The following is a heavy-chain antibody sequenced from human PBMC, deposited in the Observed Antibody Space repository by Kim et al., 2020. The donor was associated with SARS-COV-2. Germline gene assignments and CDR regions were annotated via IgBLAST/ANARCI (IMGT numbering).Heavy chain of an antibody. CDR2: IGSSGFSI. CDR3: ARRGGMDY. J-gene: IGHJ4*02. CDR1: GFTLSSYE. Sequence: GGSLRLSCAASGFTLSSYEMNWVRQAPGKGLEWLSYIGSSGFSIHYAEGRFTISRDTAKNSLYLQMNSLRVEDTAVYYCARRGGMDYWGQGTLVTVSS. V-gene: IGHV3-48*03.